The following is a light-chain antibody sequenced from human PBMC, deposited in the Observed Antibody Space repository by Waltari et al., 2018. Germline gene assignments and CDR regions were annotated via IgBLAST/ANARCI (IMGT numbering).Light chain of an antibody. Sequence: EIVLTQSPGPLSLSPGERATLSCRAGQSVSNSYLAWYQQKPGQAPRLLIYGASSRATGTPDRFSGSGSGTDFSLTISRLEPEDFAVYYCQQYGNSPWTFGQGTKVEIK. CDR3: QQYGNSPWT. CDR2: GAS. V-gene: IGKV3-20*01. CDR1: QSVSNSY. J-gene: IGKJ1*01.